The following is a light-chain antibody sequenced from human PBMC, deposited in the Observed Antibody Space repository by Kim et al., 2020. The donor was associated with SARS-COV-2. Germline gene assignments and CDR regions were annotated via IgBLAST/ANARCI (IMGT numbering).Light chain of an antibody. Sequence: GERATLSCRASQSISSEFLAWYQQISGQSPRLLIFGASNRAAGIPDRFSGGGSGTDFTLTITRLEPADSAIYYCQQYSASPPAYTFGQGTKLEIK. V-gene: IGKV3-20*01. CDR2: GAS. CDR3: QQYSASPPAYT. J-gene: IGKJ2*01. CDR1: QSISSEF.